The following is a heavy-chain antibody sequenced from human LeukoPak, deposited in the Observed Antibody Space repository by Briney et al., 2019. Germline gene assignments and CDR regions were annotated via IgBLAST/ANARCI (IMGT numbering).Heavy chain of an antibody. CDR2: ISDDGNIK. CDR1: GFTFSSYG. D-gene: IGHD2-2*01. CDR3: ARVEERYCSTTNCRTFNY. J-gene: IGHJ4*02. Sequence: GGSLRLSCAASGFTFSSYGMHWVRQAPGKGLEWVAVISDDGNIKSYADSVKGRFTISRDNSKSTLYLQMNSLRAEDTAVYHCARVEERYCSTTNCRTFNYWGQGTLVTVSS. V-gene: IGHV3-30*03.